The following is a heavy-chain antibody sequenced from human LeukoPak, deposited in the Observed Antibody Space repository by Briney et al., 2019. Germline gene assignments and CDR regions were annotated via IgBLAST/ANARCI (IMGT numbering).Heavy chain of an antibody. D-gene: IGHD3-10*01. V-gene: IGHV1-46*01. CDR2: INPSGGST. CDR3: ARALTYYYGSGSYTTYYYYYGMDV. Sequence: ASVKVSCKASGYTFTSHYMHWVRQAPGQGLEWMGIINPSGGSTSYAQKFQGRVAMTRDTSTSTVYMELSSLRSEDTAVYYCARALTYYYGSGSYTTYYYYYGMDVWGQGTTVTVSS. CDR1: GYTFTSHY. J-gene: IGHJ6*02.